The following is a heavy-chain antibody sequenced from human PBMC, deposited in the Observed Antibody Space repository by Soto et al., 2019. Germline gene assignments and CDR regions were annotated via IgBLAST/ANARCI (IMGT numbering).Heavy chain of an antibody. J-gene: IGHJ6*02. CDR3: ARVGRIAARPHYYGMDV. D-gene: IGHD6-6*01. Sequence: SVKVSCKASGGTFSSYAISWVRQAPGQGLEWMGGIIPIFGTANYAQKFQGRVTITADESTSTAYMELSSLRSEDTAVYYCARVGRIAARPHYYGMDVWGQGTTVTAP. CDR1: GGTFSSYA. V-gene: IGHV1-69*13. CDR2: IIPIFGTA.